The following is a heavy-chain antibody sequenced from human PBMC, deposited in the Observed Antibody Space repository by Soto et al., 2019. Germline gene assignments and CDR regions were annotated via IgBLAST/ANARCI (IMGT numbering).Heavy chain of an antibody. V-gene: IGHV4-4*02. D-gene: IGHD6-13*01. J-gene: IGHJ4*02. CDR2: IYHSGST. Sequence: TLSLTSADAGDSIHSTKSSSWVRQPPGKGLEWIGEIYHSGSTNYNPSLKSRVIISVDKSKNQFSLKLSSVTDADTAVYYCARGERQQQRDYWGQGTLVTVS. CDR3: ARGERQQQRDY. CDR1: GDSIHSTKS.